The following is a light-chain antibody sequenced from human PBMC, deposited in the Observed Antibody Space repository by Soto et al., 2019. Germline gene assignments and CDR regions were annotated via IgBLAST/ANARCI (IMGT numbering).Light chain of an antibody. CDR3: QQYNNWPRT. CDR1: QIVSIL. Sequence: EIVMTQSPATLSVSPGERATLSCRASQIVSILLAWYQQKPGQAPRLLIHGATTRATGIPARFSGSGSGTEFTLTISSLQSEAFAVYYCQQYNNWPRTFGQGTKVDIQ. J-gene: IGKJ1*01. V-gene: IGKV3-15*01. CDR2: GAT.